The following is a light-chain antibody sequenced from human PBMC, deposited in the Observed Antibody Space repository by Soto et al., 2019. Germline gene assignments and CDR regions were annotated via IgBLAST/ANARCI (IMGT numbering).Light chain of an antibody. V-gene: IGKV1-39*01. J-gene: IGKJ1*01. CDR3: QQTDSFPRT. CDR1: QSISSY. CDR2: AAS. Sequence: DIQMTQSPSSLSASLGDRVTITSRASQSISSYLNWYQHKPGKAPKLLIYAASSLQTGVPSRFSGSRSGTDFALTISSLQRDDFATYYCQQTDSFPRTFGQGTKVDIK.